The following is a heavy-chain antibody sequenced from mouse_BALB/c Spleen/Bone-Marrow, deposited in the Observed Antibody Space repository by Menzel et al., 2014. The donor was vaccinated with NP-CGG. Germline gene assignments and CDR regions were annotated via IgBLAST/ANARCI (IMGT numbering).Heavy chain of an antibody. D-gene: IGHD1-2*01. Sequence: VQLQQSGAELVKPGASVKLSCRVSGCTFTNYFVYWVKQRPGQGLEWIGEINPSNDTPNFNEKFKSKATLTVDKSSSTAYMQLSSLTSEDSAVYYCTRSGYYGYGWYFDVWGAGTTVTVSS. V-gene: IGHV1S81*02. CDR2: INPSNDTP. J-gene: IGHJ1*01. CDR3: TRSGYYGYGWYFDV. CDR1: GCTFTNYF.